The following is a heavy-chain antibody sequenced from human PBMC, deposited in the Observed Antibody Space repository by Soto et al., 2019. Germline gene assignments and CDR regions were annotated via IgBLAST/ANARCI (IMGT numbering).Heavy chain of an antibody. CDR1: GFTFSSYA. V-gene: IGHV3-23*01. J-gene: IGHJ4*02. CDR2: ISGSGGST. CDR3: AKLALVITKTYFDY. Sequence: TGGSLRLSCAASGFTFSSYAMSWVRQAPGKGLEWVSAISGSGGSTYYADSVKGRFTISRDNSKNTLYLQMNSLRAEDTAVYYCAKLALVITKTYFDYWGREPWSPSPQ. D-gene: IGHD3-22*01.